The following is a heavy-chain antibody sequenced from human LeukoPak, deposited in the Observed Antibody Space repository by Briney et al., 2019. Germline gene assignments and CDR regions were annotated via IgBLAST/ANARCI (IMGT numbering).Heavy chain of an antibody. J-gene: IGHJ4*02. Sequence: GASVKVSCKASGYTFTGYYMHWVRQAPGQGLEWMGWINPNSGGTNYAQKFQGRVTMTRDTSISTAYMELSRLRSDDTAVYYCARSKGVGERYFDWLLPFDYWGQGTLVTVSS. D-gene: IGHD3-9*01. V-gene: IGHV1-2*02. CDR2: INPNSGGT. CDR3: ARSKGVGERYFDWLLPFDY. CDR1: GYTFTGYY.